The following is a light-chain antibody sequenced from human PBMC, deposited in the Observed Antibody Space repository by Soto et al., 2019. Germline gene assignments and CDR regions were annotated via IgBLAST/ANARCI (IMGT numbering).Light chain of an antibody. CDR1: QSISSSY. Sequence: EIVLTQSPGTLSLSPGERATLSCKASQSISSSYLAWYQQKFGQAPRLLIDGASSRATGIPDRFSGSGSGTDFSLTISRLEPEDFAVYYCQQDGTFGQGTKVDIK. CDR3: QQDGT. CDR2: GAS. J-gene: IGKJ1*01. V-gene: IGKV3-20*01.